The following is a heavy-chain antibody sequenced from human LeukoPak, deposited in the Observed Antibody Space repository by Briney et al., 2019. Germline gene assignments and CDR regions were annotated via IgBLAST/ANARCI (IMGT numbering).Heavy chain of an antibody. CDR3: AKGDSYYDFWSGYLYYFDY. CDR1: GFTFSSYW. CDR2: INSDGSST. Sequence: GGSLRLSCAASGFTFSSYWMHWVRQAPGKGLVWVSRINSDGSSTYYTDSVKGRFTISRDNSKNTVSLQMNSLRAEDTAVYYCAKGDSYYDFWSGYLYYFDYWGQGTLVTVSS. J-gene: IGHJ4*02. D-gene: IGHD3-3*01. V-gene: IGHV3-74*01.